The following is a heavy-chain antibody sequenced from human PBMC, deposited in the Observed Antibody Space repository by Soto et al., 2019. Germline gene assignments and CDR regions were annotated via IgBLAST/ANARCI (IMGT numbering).Heavy chain of an antibody. D-gene: IGHD3-10*01. CDR2: IYFGGTT. CDR1: GGSFSPNY. V-gene: IGHV4-59*08. J-gene: IGHJ6*02. CDR3: ARQGFGVLHGLVDV. Sequence: SETLSLTCTFSGGSFSPNYWALIRQPPGKGLEWVGYIYFGGTTSYNPSLKSRVTISLETSKNQFSLTLTSVTAADTAVYYCARQGFGVLHGLVDVWGQGTTVTVSS.